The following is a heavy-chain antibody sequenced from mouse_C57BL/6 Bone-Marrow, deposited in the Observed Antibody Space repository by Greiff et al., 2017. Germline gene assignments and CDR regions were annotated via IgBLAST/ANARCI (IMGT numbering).Heavy chain of an antibody. D-gene: IGHD1-1*01. Sequence: EVKLVESGPELVKPGASVKIPCKASGYTFTDYNMDWVKQSHGKSLEWIGDINPNNGGTIYNQKFKGKATLTVDKSSSTAYMELRSLTSEDTAVYYCARMGGSRPLDYWGQGTTLTVSS. J-gene: IGHJ2*01. CDR2: INPNNGGT. CDR3: ARMGGSRPLDY. CDR1: GYTFTDYN. V-gene: IGHV1-18*01.